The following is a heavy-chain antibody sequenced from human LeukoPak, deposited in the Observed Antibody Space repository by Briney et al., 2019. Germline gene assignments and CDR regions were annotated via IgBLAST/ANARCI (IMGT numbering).Heavy chain of an antibody. D-gene: IGHD3-10*01. CDR2: IYHSGST. CDR1: GGSISSSNW. J-gene: IGHJ4*02. V-gene: IGHV4-4*02. Sequence: PSETLSLTCAVSGGSISSSNWWCWVRQPPGKGLEWIGEIYHSGSTNYIPSLKSRFTISVDKSKNQFSLKLSSVTAADTAVDYCAIRPQLLWFGEQTNWGQGTLVTVSS. CDR3: AIRPQLLWFGEQTN.